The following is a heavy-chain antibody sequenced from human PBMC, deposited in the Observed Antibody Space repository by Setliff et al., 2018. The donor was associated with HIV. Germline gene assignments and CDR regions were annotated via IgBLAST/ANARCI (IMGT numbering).Heavy chain of an antibody. Sequence: ASVKVSCKASGYTLTTFGISWVRQARGQGLEWMGWINTETGNPMYAQGFRGRFVFSLDTSVSTAYLQITSLKTEDTAMYYCARVGSYWSTLDYWGQGALVTVSS. V-gene: IGHV7-4-1*02. CDR3: ARVGSYWSTLDY. CDR2: INTETGNP. J-gene: IGHJ4*02. CDR1: GYTLTTFG. D-gene: IGHD1-26*01.